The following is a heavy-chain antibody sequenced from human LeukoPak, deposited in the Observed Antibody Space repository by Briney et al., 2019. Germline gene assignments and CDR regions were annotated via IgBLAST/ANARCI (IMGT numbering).Heavy chain of an antibody. CDR2: IYYSGST. D-gene: IGHD1-26*01. CDR3: ARGGSLVGTTPHDTFDI. Sequence: SETLSLTRTVSAAPISSYYWSWIRQPPGKGLEWIGYIYYSGSTNYNPSLKSRVAISVDTSKNQVSLRLSSVTAADTAVYYCARGGSLVGTTPHDTFDIWGQGTVVTVS. CDR1: AAPISSYY. V-gene: IGHV4-59*01. J-gene: IGHJ3*02.